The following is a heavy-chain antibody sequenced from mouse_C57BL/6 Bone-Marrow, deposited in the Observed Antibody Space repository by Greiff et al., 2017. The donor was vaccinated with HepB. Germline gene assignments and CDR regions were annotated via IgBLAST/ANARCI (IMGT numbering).Heavy chain of an antibody. D-gene: IGHD2-1*01. Sequence: QVQLKQPGAELVRPGSSVKLSCKASGYTFTSYWMHWVKQRPIQGLEWIGNIYPSDSETHYNQKFKDKATLTVDKSSSTAYMQLSSLTSEDSAVYYCARSDGNYYFDYGGQGTTLTVSS. CDR2: IYPSDSET. CDR3: ARSDGNYYFDY. CDR1: GYTFTSYW. J-gene: IGHJ2*01. V-gene: IGHV1-52*01.